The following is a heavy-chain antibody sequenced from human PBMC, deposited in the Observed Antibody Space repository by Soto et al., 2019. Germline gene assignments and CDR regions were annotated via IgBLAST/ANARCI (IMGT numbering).Heavy chain of an antibody. D-gene: IGHD6-19*01. J-gene: IGHJ6*02. CDR1: GGSLSSYD. CDR3: ARVRYSSHYYYYYGMDV. V-gene: IGHV4-59*12. CDR2: IYYSGST. Sequence: PSETLSLTCTVSGGSLSSYDLSWIRQRPGRGLEWIGYIYYSGSTNYNPSLKSRVTISVDTSKNQFSLKLSSVTAADTAVYYCARVRYSSHYYYYYGMDVWGQGTTVTVSS.